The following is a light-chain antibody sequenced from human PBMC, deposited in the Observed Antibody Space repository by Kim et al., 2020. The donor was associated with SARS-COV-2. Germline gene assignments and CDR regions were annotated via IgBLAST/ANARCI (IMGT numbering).Light chain of an antibody. Sequence: ASVGDRVTITCRASKYISSWVAWYRQKPGKAPNLLIYKTSTLQNGVPSRFSGDGSGTEFTLTIDSLQPDDFATYFCQQYKSPTWTFGQGTKVDIK. CDR2: KTS. V-gene: IGKV1-5*03. CDR1: KYISSW. J-gene: IGKJ1*01. CDR3: QQYKSPTWT.